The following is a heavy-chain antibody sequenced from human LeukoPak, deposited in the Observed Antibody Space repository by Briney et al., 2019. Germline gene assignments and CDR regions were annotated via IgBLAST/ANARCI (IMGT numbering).Heavy chain of an antibody. D-gene: IGHD4-17*01. J-gene: IGHJ4*02. CDR3: ASLTTVTGFDY. Sequence: SQTLSLTCAVSGGSISSGGYSWSWIRQPPGKGLEWIGYIYHSGSTYYNPSLKSRVTISVDRSKNQFSLKLSSVTAADTAVYYCASLTTVTGFDYWGQGTLVTVSS. V-gene: IGHV4-30-2*01. CDR2: IYHSGST. CDR1: GGSISSGGYS.